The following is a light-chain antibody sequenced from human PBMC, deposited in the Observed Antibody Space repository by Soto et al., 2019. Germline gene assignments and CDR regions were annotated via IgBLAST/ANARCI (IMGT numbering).Light chain of an antibody. CDR1: QSISSS. Sequence: DLQMTQSPSSLSASAGDRVTITCRASQSISSSLNWYQQIPGKAPKPLIYAASSLQSGVPSRFRGSGSGTDFTLTISSLQPDDFATYYCQQSYSTPPTFDQGTKVEIK. V-gene: IGKV1-39*01. CDR2: AAS. J-gene: IGKJ1*01. CDR3: QQSYSTPPT.